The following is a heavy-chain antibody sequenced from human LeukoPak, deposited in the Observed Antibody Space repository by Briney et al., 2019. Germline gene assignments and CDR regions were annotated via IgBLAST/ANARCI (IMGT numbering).Heavy chain of an antibody. CDR2: FLSGGTT. CDR3: AMTQYTDVDLDDYYMDV. CDR1: SGSIVGYS. D-gene: IGHD3/OR15-3a*01. Sequence: SETLSLTCTVSSGSIVGYSWTWIRQPAGKGLQWIGHFLSGGTTNYNPSLKSGVTISLDKSKNHVSLRLTSVTAADTAVYFCAMTQYTDVDLDDYYMDVWGKGTAVTVSS. J-gene: IGHJ6*03. V-gene: IGHV4-4*07.